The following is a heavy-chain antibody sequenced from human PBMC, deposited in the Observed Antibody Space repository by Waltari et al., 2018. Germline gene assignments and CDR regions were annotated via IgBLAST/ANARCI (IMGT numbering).Heavy chain of an antibody. CDR3: AKGSGSYSNWFDP. CDR2: IFYSGST. V-gene: IGHV4-59*01. J-gene: IGHJ5*02. CDR1: GGSMRSSY. D-gene: IGHD1-26*01. Sequence: QVQLQESGPGLVKPSVTLSLTRTVPGGSMRSSYWIWIRQPPGKGLDWTGYIFYSGSTNYNPSLKSRVTISIDTSKNQFSLKLSSVAAADTAVYYCAKGSGSYSNWFDPWGQGTLVTVSS.